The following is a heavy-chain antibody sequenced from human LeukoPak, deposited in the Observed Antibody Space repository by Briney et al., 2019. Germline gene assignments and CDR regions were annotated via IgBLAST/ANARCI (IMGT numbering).Heavy chain of an antibody. CDR3: AKTYDSGWLVCDH. Sequence: PGGSLRLSCAASGFTFSTYAMHWVRQAPGKGLEWVAVISYDGSNTYYADSVKGRFTISRDKSKNTLYLQMNSLRAEDTAVYYCAKTYDSGWLVCDHWGQGTLVTVSS. CDR2: ISYDGSNT. J-gene: IGHJ4*02. V-gene: IGHV3-30*18. CDR1: GFTFSTYA. D-gene: IGHD6-19*01.